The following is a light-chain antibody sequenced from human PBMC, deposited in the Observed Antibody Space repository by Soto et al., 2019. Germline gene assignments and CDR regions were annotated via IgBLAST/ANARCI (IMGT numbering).Light chain of an antibody. Sequence: QSALTQPASVSGSPGQSITISCTGTSSDVGGYNYVSWYQHHPGKAPKPMIYEVSNRPSGFSSRFSGSKSGNTASLTISWLQAEDEADYYCSSYAGSSTHYVFGTGTKLTVL. CDR1: SSDVGGYNY. CDR3: SSYAGSSTHYV. V-gene: IGLV2-14*01. CDR2: EVS. J-gene: IGLJ1*01.